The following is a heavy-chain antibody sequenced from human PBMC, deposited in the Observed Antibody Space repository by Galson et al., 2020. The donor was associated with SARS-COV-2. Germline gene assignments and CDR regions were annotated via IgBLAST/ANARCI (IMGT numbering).Heavy chain of an antibody. D-gene: IGHD4-17*01. J-gene: IGHJ4*02. CDR2: IYSGGST. Sequence: WVSVIYSGGSTYYADSVKGRFTISRHNSKNTLYLQMNSLRAEDTAVYYCARAYGDYYFDYWGQGTLVTVSS. V-gene: IGHV3-53*04. CDR3: ARAYGDYYFDY.